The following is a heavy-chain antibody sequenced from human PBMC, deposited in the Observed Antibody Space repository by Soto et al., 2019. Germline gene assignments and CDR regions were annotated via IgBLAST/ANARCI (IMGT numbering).Heavy chain of an antibody. CDR1: GGSISSGDYY. V-gene: IGHV4-30-4*01. CDR3: ARIRFLEWAVPDRFDP. D-gene: IGHD3-3*01. Sequence: QVQLQESGPGLVKPSQTLSLTCTVSGGSISSGDYYWSWIRQPPGKGLEWIGYIYYSGSTYYNPSLKSRVTISVDPSKNQFALKLSSVTAAATAVDYCARIRFLEWAVPDRFDPWGQGTLVTVSS. J-gene: IGHJ5*02. CDR2: IYYSGST.